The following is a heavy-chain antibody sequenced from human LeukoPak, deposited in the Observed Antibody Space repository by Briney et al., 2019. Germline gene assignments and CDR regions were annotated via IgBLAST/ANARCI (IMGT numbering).Heavy chain of an antibody. J-gene: IGHJ4*02. D-gene: IGHD6-13*01. V-gene: IGHV1-69*05. CDR3: ARAGAYSSSWYDY. CDR2: IIPIFGTA. CDR1: GGTFSSYA. Sequence: SVKVSCKASGGTFSSYAISWVRQAPGQGLEWMGGIIPIFGTANYAQKFQGRVTITTVESTSTAYMELSSLRSEDTAVYYCARAGAYSSSWYDYWGQGTLVTVSS.